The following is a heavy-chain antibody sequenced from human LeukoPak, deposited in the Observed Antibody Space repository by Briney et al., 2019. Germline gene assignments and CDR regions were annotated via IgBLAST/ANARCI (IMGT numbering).Heavy chain of an antibody. V-gene: IGHV4-59*01. CDR1: GGSINTYY. D-gene: IGHD3-10*01. CDR3: ARSSFDSGNYYNFDY. J-gene: IGHJ4*02. Sequence: SETLSLTCTVSGGSINTYYWSWIRQPPGKGLEWIGCTYYSGSTNYNPSLKSRVTISVDKSKNQFALKVSSVTAADTAAYYCARSSFDSGNYYNFDYWGQGTLVTVSS. CDR2: TYYSGST.